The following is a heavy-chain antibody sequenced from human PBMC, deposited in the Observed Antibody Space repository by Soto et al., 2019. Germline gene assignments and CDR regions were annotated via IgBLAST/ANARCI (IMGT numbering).Heavy chain of an antibody. CDR3: AKDRGPVFDAYGMDV. Sequence: XGSLRLSCSASGFTFSSYAMSWVRQAPGKGLEWVSAISGSGGSTYYADSVKGRFTISRDNSKNTLYLQMNSLRAEDTAVYYCAKDRGPVFDAYGMDVWGQGTTVTVSS. V-gene: IGHV3-23*01. CDR2: ISGSGGST. D-gene: IGHD3-16*01. J-gene: IGHJ6*02. CDR1: GFTFSSYA.